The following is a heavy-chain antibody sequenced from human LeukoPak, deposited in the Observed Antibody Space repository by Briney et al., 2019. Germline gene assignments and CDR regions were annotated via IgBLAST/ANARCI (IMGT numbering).Heavy chain of an antibody. CDR3: ARGVASPSDFDY. CDR2: IYTSGST. J-gene: IGHJ4*02. V-gene: IGHV4-61*02. Sequence: SETLSLTCTVSGGSISSGSYYWSWIRQPAGKGLEWIGRIYTSGSTNYNPSLKSRVTISVDTSKNQFSLKLSSVTAADTAVYYCARGVASPSDFDYWGQGTLVTVSS. D-gene: IGHD2-15*01. CDR1: GGSISSGSYY.